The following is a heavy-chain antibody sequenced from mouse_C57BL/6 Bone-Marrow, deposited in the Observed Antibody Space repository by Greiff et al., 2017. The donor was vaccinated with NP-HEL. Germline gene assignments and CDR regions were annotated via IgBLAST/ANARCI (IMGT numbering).Heavy chain of an antibody. CDR2: IYPRSGNT. V-gene: IGHV1-81*01. Sequence: QVQLQQSGAELARPGASVKLSCKASGYTFTSYGISWVKQRTGQGLELIGEIYPRSGNTYYNEKFKGKATLTADKSSSTAYMELRSLTSEDSAVYFCARWVYYYGSSPSFDYWGQGTTLTVSS. CDR3: ARWVYYYGSSPSFDY. J-gene: IGHJ2*01. D-gene: IGHD1-1*01. CDR1: GYTFTSYG.